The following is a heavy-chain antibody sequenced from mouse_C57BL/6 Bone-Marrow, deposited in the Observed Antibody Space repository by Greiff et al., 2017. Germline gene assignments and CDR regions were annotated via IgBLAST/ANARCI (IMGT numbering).Heavy chain of an antibody. CDR2: ISSGSSTI. D-gene: IGHD2-4*01. CDR1: GFTFSDYG. CDR3: ARGGLRRFAY. Sequence: EVMLVESGGGLVKPGGSLKLSCAASGFTFSDYGMHWVRQTPEKGLEWVAYISSGSSTIYSADTVKGRFTISRDKAKNTLFLQMTSLRSEDTAMYYCARGGLRRFAYWGQGTLVTVSA. V-gene: IGHV5-17*01. J-gene: IGHJ3*01.